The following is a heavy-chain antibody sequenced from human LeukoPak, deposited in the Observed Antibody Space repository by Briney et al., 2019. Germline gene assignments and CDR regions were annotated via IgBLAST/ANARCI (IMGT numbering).Heavy chain of an antibody. Sequence: GGSLRLSCAASGFRFSIYAMSWVRQAPGRGLEWVSGISRSGDSTYYAGSVKGRFTISRDNSKNTLYLQMNSLRAEDTAVYYCAKSAGYCSSPSSEIDYWGQGTLVTVSS. CDR1: GFRFSIYA. CDR3: AKSAGYCSSPSSEIDY. V-gene: IGHV3-23*01. D-gene: IGHD2-2*01. J-gene: IGHJ4*02. CDR2: ISRSGDST.